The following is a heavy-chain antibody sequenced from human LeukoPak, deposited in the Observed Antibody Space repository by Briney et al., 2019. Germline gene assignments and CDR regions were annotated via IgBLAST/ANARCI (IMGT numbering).Heavy chain of an antibody. D-gene: IGHD6-13*01. Sequence: GGSLRLSCAASGFTFDDYTMHWVRQAPGKGLEWVSLISWDGGSTYYADSVKGRFTISRDNSKNSLYLQMNSLRTEDTTLYYCAKGEGIAAEGFDYWGQGTLVTVSS. CDR2: ISWDGGST. CDR1: GFTFDDYT. CDR3: AKGEGIAAEGFDY. J-gene: IGHJ4*02. V-gene: IGHV3-43*01.